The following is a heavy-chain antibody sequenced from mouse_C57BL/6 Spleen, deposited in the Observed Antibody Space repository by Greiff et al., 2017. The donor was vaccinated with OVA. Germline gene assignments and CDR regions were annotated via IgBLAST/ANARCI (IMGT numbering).Heavy chain of an antibody. J-gene: IGHJ4*01. D-gene: IGHD2-1*01. CDR2: ISYDSSN. Sequence: EVQLQQSGPGLVQPSQSLSLTCSVTGYSITSGYYWNCLRQFPGNKQECMGYISYDSSNNYNPSLKNRISITSDTSKNQFFLKLNSVTTEDTATYTCARGYGNYEYDMDYWGQGTSVTVSS. V-gene: IGHV3-6*01. CDR1: GYSITSGYY. CDR3: ARGYGNYEYDMDY.